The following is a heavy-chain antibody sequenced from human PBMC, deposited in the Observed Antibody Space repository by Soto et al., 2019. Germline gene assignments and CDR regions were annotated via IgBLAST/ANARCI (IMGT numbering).Heavy chain of an antibody. CDR3: AGSGELQHIDY. Sequence: QLQLQESGPGLVKPSETLSLTCTVSGDSISSSSYYWGWIRQPPGKGLEWIGSIYYSGSTYYNPSLKSRVTISVDTSKNQFSLKLSSVTAADTAVHYCAGSGELQHIDYWGQGTLVTVSS. CDR2: IYYSGST. CDR1: GDSISSSSYY. V-gene: IGHV4-39*01. D-gene: IGHD1-7*01. J-gene: IGHJ4*02.